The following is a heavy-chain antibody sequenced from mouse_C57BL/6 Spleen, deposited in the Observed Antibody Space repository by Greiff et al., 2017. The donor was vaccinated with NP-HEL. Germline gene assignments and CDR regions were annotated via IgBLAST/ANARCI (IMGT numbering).Heavy chain of an antibody. D-gene: IGHD2-4*01. V-gene: IGHV5-6*01. CDR1: GFTFSSYG. Sequence: EVQGVESGGDLVKPGGSLKLSCAASGFTFSSYGMSWVRQTPDKRLEWVATISSGGSYTYYPDSVKGRFTISRDNATNTLYLQMSILKSEDTARYYCARQYDYDEVWFAYGGQGTLVTVSA. CDR3: ARQYDYDEVWFAY. J-gene: IGHJ3*01. CDR2: ISSGGSYT.